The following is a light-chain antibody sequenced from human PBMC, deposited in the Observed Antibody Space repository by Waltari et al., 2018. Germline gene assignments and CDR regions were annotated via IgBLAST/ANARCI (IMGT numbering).Light chain of an antibody. J-gene: IGLJ2*01. CDR3: SSNAGINNFV. Sequence: QSALTQPASVSGSPGQSITISCTGTTRDVGRYNYVSWYQCHPGKAPELIIYEVTNRPSGVSDRFSGSKSGNTASLTVSGLQAEDEADYYCSSNAGINNFVFGGGTKLTVL. CDR1: TRDVGRYNY. V-gene: IGLV2-8*01. CDR2: EVT.